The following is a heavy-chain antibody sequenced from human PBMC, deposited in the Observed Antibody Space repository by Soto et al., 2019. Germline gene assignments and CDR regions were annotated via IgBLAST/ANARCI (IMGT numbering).Heavy chain of an antibody. D-gene: IGHD4-17*01. CDR3: ARRGASTVTTYDY. Sequence: SETLSLTCTVSGGSISSSSYYWGWIRQPPGKGLEWIGSIYYSGSTYYNPSLKSRVTISVDTSKNQFSLKLSSVTAADTAVYSCARRGASTVTTYDYWGQGTLVTVSS. V-gene: IGHV4-39*01. J-gene: IGHJ4*02. CDR2: IYYSGST. CDR1: GGSISSSSYY.